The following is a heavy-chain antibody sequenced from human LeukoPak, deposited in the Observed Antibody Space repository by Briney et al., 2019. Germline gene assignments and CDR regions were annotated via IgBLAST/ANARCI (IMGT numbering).Heavy chain of an antibody. CDR2: ISSTSNTI. J-gene: IGHJ4*02. D-gene: IGHD2-2*01. V-gene: IGHV3-48*02. Sequence: GGSLRLSCAASGIIFSNYSMNWVRQAPGKGLEWVSWISSTSNTIYYADSVKGRFTISRDNAKNSLDLQMNSLRDEDTAVYYCARPSRSTGPAYWGQGTLVTVSS. CDR1: GIIFSNYS. CDR3: ARPSRSTGPAY.